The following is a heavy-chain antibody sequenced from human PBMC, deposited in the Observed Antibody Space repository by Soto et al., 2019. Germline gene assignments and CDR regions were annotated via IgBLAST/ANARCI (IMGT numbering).Heavy chain of an antibody. D-gene: IGHD1-7*01. CDR3: AKDRNYPRDQFHY. J-gene: IGHJ4*02. CDR2: ISANGQGI. Sequence: GESLKISCAASGFTFSTYALSWVRQAPGEGLEWVSAISANGQGIYYADSVRGRFTISRDNSKNTIFLHMDSLRAEDTAVYYCAKDRNYPRDQFHYWGQGTLVTSPQ. CDR1: GFTFSTYA. V-gene: IGHV3-23*01.